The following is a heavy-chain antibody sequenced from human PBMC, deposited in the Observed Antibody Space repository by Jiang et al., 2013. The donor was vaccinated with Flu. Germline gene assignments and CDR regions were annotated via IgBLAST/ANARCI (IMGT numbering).Heavy chain of an antibody. CDR3: ARGLIGVSKEDAFDI. V-gene: IGHV1-2*04. J-gene: IGHJ3*02. D-gene: IGHD2-8*01. CDR2: INPNSGGT. CDR1: GYTFTGYY. Sequence: GAEVKKPGASVKVSCKASGYTFTGYYMHWVRQAPGQGLEWMGWINPNSGGTNYAQKFQGWVTMTRDTSISTAYMELSRLRSDDTAVYYCARGLIGVSKEDAFDIWGQGTMVTVSS.